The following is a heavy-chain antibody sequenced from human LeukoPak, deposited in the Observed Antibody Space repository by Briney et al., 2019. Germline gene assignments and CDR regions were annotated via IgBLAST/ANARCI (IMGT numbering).Heavy chain of an antibody. V-gene: IGHV3-21*01. D-gene: IGHD5-24*01. Sequence: GGSLRLSCAASGFTFSSYSMNRVRQAPGEGLEWVSSIISSSSYIYYADSVKGRFTISRDNAKNSLYLQMNSLRAEDTAVYYCARSIRRGGYCFDYWGQGTLVTVSS. CDR1: GFTFSSYS. J-gene: IGHJ4*02. CDR3: ARSIRRGGYCFDY. CDR2: IISSSSYI.